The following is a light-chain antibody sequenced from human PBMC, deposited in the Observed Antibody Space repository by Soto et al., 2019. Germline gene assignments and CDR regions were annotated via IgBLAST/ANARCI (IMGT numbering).Light chain of an antibody. CDR2: GNS. V-gene: IGLV1-40*01. CDR3: QSYASSLSQV. CDR1: SSNIGAGYD. Sequence: QSVLTQPPSVSGAPGQRVTISCTGSSSNIGAGYDVHWYQQLPGTAPKLLIYGNSNRPSGVPDRFSGSKSGTSASLAITGLQAEDEADYYCQSYASSLSQVFGGGTKVTVL. J-gene: IGLJ2*01.